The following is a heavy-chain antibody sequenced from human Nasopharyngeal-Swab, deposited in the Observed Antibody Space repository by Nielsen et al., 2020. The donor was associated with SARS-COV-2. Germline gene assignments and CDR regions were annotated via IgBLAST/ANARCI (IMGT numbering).Heavy chain of an antibody. CDR2: INTNTGNP. CDR1: GYTFTSYA. CDR3: ARVGGDLRFLEWQRDA. V-gene: IGHV7-4-1*02. J-gene: IGHJ5*02. Sequence: ASVKVSCKASGYTFTSYAMNWVRQAPGQGLEWMGWINTNTGNPTYAQGFTGRFVFSLDTSVSTAYLQISSLKAEDTAVYYCARVGGDLRFLEWQRDAGGQGTLGTVSS. D-gene: IGHD3-3*01.